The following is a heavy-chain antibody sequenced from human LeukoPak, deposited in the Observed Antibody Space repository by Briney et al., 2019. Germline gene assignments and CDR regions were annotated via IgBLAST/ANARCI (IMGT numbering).Heavy chain of an antibody. Sequence: PSETLSLTCTVSGGSVSNQYWSWIRQPPGKGLEWIGYIYYSGSTDYNPSLESRVTISIDTSKNQFSLKLNSVTAADTAVYYCARGYVSAGMLAPWGQGTLVTVSS. CDR3: ARGYVSAGMLAP. D-gene: IGHD2-2*01. J-gene: IGHJ5*02. CDR1: GGSVSNQY. CDR2: IYYSGST. V-gene: IGHV4-59*02.